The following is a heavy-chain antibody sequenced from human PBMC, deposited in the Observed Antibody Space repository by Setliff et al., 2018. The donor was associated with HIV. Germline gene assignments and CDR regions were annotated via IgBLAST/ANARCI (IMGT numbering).Heavy chain of an antibody. CDR2: IRQDASAE. CDR1: GFTFSSYW. Sequence: GESLKISCLASGFTFSSYWMSWVRQAPGKGLEWVANIRQDASAEFYVDSVKGRFTIYRDNTKNSLYLQMNSLRAEDTAVYYCARVPGALVRGVDFDFWGQGTLVTV. D-gene: IGHD3-10*01. V-gene: IGHV3-7*01. J-gene: IGHJ4*02. CDR3: ARVPGALVRGVDFDF.